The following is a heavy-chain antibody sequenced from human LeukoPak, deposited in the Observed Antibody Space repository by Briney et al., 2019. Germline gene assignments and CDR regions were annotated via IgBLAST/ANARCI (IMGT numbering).Heavy chain of an antibody. V-gene: IGHV4-34*01. D-gene: IGHD3-3*01. CDR2: INHSGST. CDR1: GGSFSGYY. Sequence: SETLSLTCAVYGGSFSGYYWSWIRQPPGKGLEWIGEINHSGSTNYNPSLKSRVTISVDTSKNQFSLKLSSVTAADTAVYYCARYDFWSGYHYGMDVWGQGTTVTVSS. CDR3: ARYDFWSGYHYGMDV. J-gene: IGHJ6*02.